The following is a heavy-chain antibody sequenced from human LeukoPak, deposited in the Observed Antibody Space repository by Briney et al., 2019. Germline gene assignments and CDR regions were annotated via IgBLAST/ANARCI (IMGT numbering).Heavy chain of an antibody. CDR2: ISYDGSNK. J-gene: IGHJ3*02. V-gene: IGHV3-30-3*01. CDR3: ARESDYYDSSGIDAFDI. Sequence: GGSLRLSCAASGFTFSSYAMHWVRQAPGKGLEWVAVISYDGSNKYYADSVKGRFTISRDNAKNSLYLQMNSLRAEDTAVYYCARESDYYDSSGIDAFDIWGQGTMVTVSS. CDR1: GFTFSSYA. D-gene: IGHD3-22*01.